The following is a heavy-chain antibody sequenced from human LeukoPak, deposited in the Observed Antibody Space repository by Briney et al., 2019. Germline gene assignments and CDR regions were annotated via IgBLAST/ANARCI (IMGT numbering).Heavy chain of an antibody. V-gene: IGHV4-34*09. Sequence: SETLSLTCAVYGGSFSGYYWSWIRQPPGKGLEWIGYIYYSGSTCYNPSLKSRVTISVDTSKNQFSLKLSSVTAADTAVYYRARGPLRFLEWLFNWFDPWGQGTLVTVSS. J-gene: IGHJ5*02. CDR3: ARGPLRFLEWLFNWFDP. D-gene: IGHD3-3*01. CDR2: IYYSGST. CDR1: GGSFSGYY.